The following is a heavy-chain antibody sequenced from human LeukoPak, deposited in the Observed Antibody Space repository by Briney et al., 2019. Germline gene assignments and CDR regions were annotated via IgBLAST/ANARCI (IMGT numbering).Heavy chain of an antibody. V-gene: IGHV3-23*01. CDR3: AKVEYYYDSSGYQSWFDP. CDR2: ISGSGGST. Sequence: PGGSLRLSCAASGFTFSSYAMSWVRQAPGKGLEWVSAISGSGGSTYYADSVKGRFTISRDNSKNTLYLQMNSLRAEDTAVYYCAKVEYYYDSSGYQSWFDPWGQGTLVTVSS. D-gene: IGHD3-22*01. CDR1: GFTFSSYA. J-gene: IGHJ5*02.